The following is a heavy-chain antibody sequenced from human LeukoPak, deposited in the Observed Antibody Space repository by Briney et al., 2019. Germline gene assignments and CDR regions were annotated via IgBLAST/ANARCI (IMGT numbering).Heavy chain of an antibody. CDR1: GGSISSSNW. D-gene: IGHD6-19*01. Sequence: SGTLSLNCAVSGGSISSSNWWSRVRRPPGKGLEWIGEIYRRGSTNYNPSLKSRVTISVDKSKNQFSLKLSSVTAADTAVYYCARGLQSVAGTWFDPWGQGTLVTVSS. CDR2: IYRRGST. J-gene: IGHJ5*02. CDR3: ARGLQSVAGTWFDP. V-gene: IGHV4-4*02.